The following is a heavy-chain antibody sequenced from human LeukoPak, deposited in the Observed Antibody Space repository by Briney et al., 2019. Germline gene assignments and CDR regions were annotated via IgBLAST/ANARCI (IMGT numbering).Heavy chain of an antibody. D-gene: IGHD5-18*01. J-gene: IGHJ4*02. Sequence: GGSLRLPCAASGFTFSSYWMHWVRQAPGKGLVWVSRINSAGRSSNYADSVKGRFTISRDNAKNSLYLQMNSLRAEDTAVYYCARDIPQRGYNYGYDYWGQGTLVTVSS. V-gene: IGHV3-74*01. CDR3: ARDIPQRGYNYGYDY. CDR2: INSAGRSS. CDR1: GFTFSSYW.